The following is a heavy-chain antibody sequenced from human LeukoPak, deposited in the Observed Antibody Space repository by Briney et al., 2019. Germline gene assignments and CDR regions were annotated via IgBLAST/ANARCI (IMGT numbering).Heavy chain of an antibody. V-gene: IGHV3-64D*06. CDR2: ISSNGGST. CDR3: VKGAGARLGGGVIVIRSAYYYNYGIDV. J-gene: IGHJ6*04. D-gene: IGHD3-16*02. Sequence: GSLSHSRAASPLSFISNEMNWVRQAAGKELEYFSGISSNGGSTYCADSVKGRFTIDRDNSKNTLYLQMGSLRAEDTDVYYCVKGAGARLGGGVIVIRSAYYYNYGIDVWGKGTTVTVSS. CDR1: PLSFISNE.